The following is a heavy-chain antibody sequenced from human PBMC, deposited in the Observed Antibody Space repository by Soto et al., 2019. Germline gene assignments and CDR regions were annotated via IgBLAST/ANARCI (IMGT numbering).Heavy chain of an antibody. CDR1: GLSLRTTGVG. CDR3: VQSRCGGDCLEIYSSHAYNGLDV. D-gene: IGHD2-21*02. Sequence: QVTLKESGPTLVKPTQTLTLTCTVSGLSLRTTGVGVGWVRQPPGKALEWLALLYWDDDKRYSPSLRSRLTIAKDISDTQVVFTMTNMDTVDTATYYCVQSRCGGDCLEIYSSHAYNGLDVWGQGTTVTVSS. V-gene: IGHV2-5*02. CDR2: LYWDDDK. J-gene: IGHJ6*02.